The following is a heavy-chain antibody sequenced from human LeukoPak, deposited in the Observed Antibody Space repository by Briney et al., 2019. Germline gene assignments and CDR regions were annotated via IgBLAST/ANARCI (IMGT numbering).Heavy chain of an antibody. V-gene: IGHV3-23*01. CDR3: AKDDYHDSSGYYFPAFYI. J-gene: IGHJ3*02. CDR2: MSGSGGST. D-gene: IGHD3-22*01. CDR1: GFTFSSYA. Sequence: GGSLRLSCAATGFTFSSYAMSWVRQAPGKGLEWVAAMSGSGGSTYYADSVKGRFTLSRDNSKKTLYVQINSLIAEDTAVYYCAKDDYHDSSGYYFPAFYIWGQGTMVTVSS.